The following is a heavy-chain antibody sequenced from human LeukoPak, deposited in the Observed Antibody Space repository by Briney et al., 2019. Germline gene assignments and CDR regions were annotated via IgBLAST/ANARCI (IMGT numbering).Heavy chain of an antibody. D-gene: IGHD2-21*02. CDR2: IRPIADTT. CDR1: GYTFSSYY. V-gene: IGHV1-46*01. CDR3: ARDVPYCVGNCHDAFDI. J-gene: IGHJ3*02. Sequence: ASVKVSCKASGYTFSSYYMHWVRQAPGLGLEWMGIIRPIADTTTYSQKFQGRVTMTRDMSTSTVYMELSSLRSEDTALYYCARDVPYCVGNCHDAFDIWGQGTKVTVSS.